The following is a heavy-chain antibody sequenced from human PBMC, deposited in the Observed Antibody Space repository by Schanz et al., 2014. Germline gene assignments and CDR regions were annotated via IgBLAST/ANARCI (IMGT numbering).Heavy chain of an antibody. CDR1: GGSIRSYF. D-gene: IGHD4-17*01. CDR3: ARDRGHGDLPGDI. J-gene: IGHJ3*02. V-gene: IGHV4-59*12. CDR2: IYYSGST. Sequence: QVQLQESGPGLLKPSETLSLTCTVSGGSIRSYFWSWIRQPPGKGLEWIGYIYYSGSTYYNPSLKSRVTISVDTSKNQFSLKLSSVTAADTAVYYCARDRGHGDLPGDIWGQGTMVTVSS.